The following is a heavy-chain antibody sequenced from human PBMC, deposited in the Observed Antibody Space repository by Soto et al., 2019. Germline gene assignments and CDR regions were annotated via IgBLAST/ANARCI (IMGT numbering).Heavy chain of an antibody. D-gene: IGHD6-19*01. Sequence: ASVKVSCKASGYTFTSYDINWVRQATGQGLEWMGWMNPNSGNTGYAQKFQGRVTMTRNTSISTAYMELSSLRSEDTAVYYCARGDSSGWYDYGMDVWRQGTTVTVSS. CDR3: ARGDSSGWYDYGMDV. J-gene: IGHJ6*02. CDR2: MNPNSGNT. V-gene: IGHV1-8*01. CDR1: GYTFTSYD.